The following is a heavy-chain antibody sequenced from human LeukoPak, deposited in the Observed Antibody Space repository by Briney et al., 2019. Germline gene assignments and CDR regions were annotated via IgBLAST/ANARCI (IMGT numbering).Heavy chain of an antibody. V-gene: IGHV1-69*06. D-gene: IGHD6-19*01. CDR2: IIPIFGTT. Sequence: SVKVSCKASGGTFSSYAISWVRQAPGQGLEWMGGIIPIFGTTNYAQKFQDRVTITADKSTSTAYMELSSLRSEDTAVYYCAREGAVAVDAFDIWGQGTMVTVSS. CDR1: GGTFSSYA. J-gene: IGHJ3*02. CDR3: AREGAVAVDAFDI.